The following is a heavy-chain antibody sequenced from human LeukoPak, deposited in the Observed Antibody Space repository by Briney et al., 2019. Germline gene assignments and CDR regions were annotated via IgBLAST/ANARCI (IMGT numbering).Heavy chain of an antibody. V-gene: IGHV3-30*18. Sequence: GRSLTLSCAASGFTFSYYGLHWVRQAPGKGLEWVSLISTDASNKNYADSVKGRFTISRDNSKNTLYLLMKSLRVEDTAVYYCVKDSSSTWFGGDSKWGQGTLVTVSS. CDR1: GFTFSYYG. CDR2: ISTDASNK. J-gene: IGHJ4*02. CDR3: VKDSSSTWFGGDSK. D-gene: IGHD3-10*01.